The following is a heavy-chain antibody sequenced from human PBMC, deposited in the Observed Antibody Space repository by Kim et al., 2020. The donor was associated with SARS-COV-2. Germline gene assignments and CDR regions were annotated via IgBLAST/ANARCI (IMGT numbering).Heavy chain of an antibody. CDR3: ARLHGIVGATPNWFDP. Sequence: SETLSLTCTVSGGSISSYYWSWIRQPPGKGLEWIGYIYYSGSTNYNPSLKSRVTISVDTSKNQFSLKLSSVTAADTAVYYCARLHGIVGATPNWFDPWGQGTLVTVSS. CDR1: GGSISSYY. D-gene: IGHD1-26*01. CDR2: IYYSGST. J-gene: IGHJ5*02. V-gene: IGHV4-59*08.